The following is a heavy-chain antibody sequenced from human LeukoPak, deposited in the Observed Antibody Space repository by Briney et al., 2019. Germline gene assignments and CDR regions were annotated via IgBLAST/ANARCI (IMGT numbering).Heavy chain of an antibody. J-gene: IGHJ4*02. V-gene: IGHV1-2*02. CDR3: ARDLFSFEDNNDFWSGYYY. CDR1: GYTFTGYY. CDR2: INPNSGGT. D-gene: IGHD3-3*01. Sequence: ASVKVSCKASGYTFTGYYMHWVRQAPGQGLEWMGWINPNSGGTNYAQKFQGRVTMTRDTSISTAYMELSRLRSDDTAVYYCARDLFSFEDNNDFWSGYYYWGQGTLVTVSS.